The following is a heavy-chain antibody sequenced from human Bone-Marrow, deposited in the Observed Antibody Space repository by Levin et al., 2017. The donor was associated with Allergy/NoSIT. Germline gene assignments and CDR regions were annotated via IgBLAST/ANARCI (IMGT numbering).Heavy chain of an antibody. D-gene: IGHD4-17*01. CDR2: ITTDNAKT. CDR1: GYSFTSYA. Sequence: EASVKVSCKTSGYSFTSYAITWVRQAPGQGLEWMGWITTDNAKTKFAHKFQGRVYMTTDTSTSTAYMELRSLRSDDTAVYYCARVGYFGDYGGFNSWGQGTLVTVSS. CDR3: ARVGYFGDYGGFNS. V-gene: IGHV1-18*01. J-gene: IGHJ4*02.